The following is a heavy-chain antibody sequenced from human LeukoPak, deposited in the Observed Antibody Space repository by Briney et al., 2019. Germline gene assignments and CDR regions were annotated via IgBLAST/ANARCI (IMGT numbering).Heavy chain of an antibody. D-gene: IGHD2-2*01. CDR2: IYYSGST. J-gene: IGHJ4*02. CDR3: ARHPLRSTLYFDY. CDR1: GGSIGSYY. V-gene: IGHV4-59*08. Sequence: PSETLSLTCTVSGGSIGSYYWSWIRQPPGKGLEWIGYIYYSGSTNYNPSLKSRVTISVDTSKNQFSLKLSSVTAADTAVYYCARHPLRSTLYFDYWGQGTLVTVSS.